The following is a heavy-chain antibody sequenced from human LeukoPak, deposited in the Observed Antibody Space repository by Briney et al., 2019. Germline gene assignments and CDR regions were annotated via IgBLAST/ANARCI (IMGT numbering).Heavy chain of an antibody. CDR2: ISTSSSYI. V-gene: IGHV3-21*01. CDR1: GFTFSTYS. Sequence: GGSLRLSCAASGFTFSTYSMNWVRQAPGKGLEWVSFISTSSSYIYYADSVKGRFTISRDNSKNSLYLQMNSLRAEDTAVYYCARDQDWNDRGGLDYWGQGTLVTVSS. CDR3: ARDQDWNDRGGLDY. J-gene: IGHJ4*02. D-gene: IGHD1-1*01.